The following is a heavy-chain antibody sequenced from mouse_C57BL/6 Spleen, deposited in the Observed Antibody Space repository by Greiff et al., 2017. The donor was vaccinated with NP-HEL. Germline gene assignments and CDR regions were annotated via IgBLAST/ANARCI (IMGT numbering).Heavy chain of an antibody. CDR2: ISSGSSTI. CDR1: GFTFSDYG. D-gene: IGHD1-1*01. V-gene: IGHV5-17*01. Sequence: EVMLVESGGGLVKPGGSLKLSCAASGFTFSDYGMHWVRQAPEKGLEWVAYISSGSSTIYYADTVKGRFTISRDNAKNTRFLQMASLRSEETAMDYCARPGYYGTPFAYWGQGTLVTVSA. J-gene: IGHJ3*01. CDR3: ARPGYYGTPFAY.